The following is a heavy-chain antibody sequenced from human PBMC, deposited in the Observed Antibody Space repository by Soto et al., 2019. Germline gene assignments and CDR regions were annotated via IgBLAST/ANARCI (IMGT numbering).Heavy chain of an antibody. CDR1: GFTFSTYG. D-gene: IGHD1-1*01. V-gene: IGHV3-30*18. Sequence: QVQVVESGGGVVQPGRSLRLSCAASGFTFSTYGMHGVGQAPGKGLEWVAVISYDGVNKYYADSVKGRFTISRDNSKNTLYLQMNCLRAEDTAVYYCAKSVYNWNDGFFDYWGQGTLVTVSS. J-gene: IGHJ4*02. CDR3: AKSVYNWNDGFFDY. CDR2: ISYDGVNK.